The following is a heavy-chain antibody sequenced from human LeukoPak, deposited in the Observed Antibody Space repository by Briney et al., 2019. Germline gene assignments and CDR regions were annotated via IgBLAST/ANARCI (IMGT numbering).Heavy chain of an antibody. V-gene: IGHV4-39*07. Sequence: SETLSLTCTVSGGSISSSSYYWGWIRQPPGKGLEWIGSIYYSGSTCYNPSLKSRVTISVDTSKNQFSLKLSSVTAADTAVYYCAKEWVTSDGDWFDPWGQGTLVTVSS. CDR3: AKEWVTSDGDWFDP. CDR1: GGSISSSSYY. CDR2: IYYSGST. J-gene: IGHJ5*02. D-gene: IGHD2-2*01.